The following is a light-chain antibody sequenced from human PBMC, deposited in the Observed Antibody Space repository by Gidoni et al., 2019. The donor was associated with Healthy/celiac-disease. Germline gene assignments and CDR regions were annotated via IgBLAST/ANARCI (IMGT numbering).Light chain of an antibody. CDR2: GAP. Sequence: VMTLSPAPLSVSPGERATPSCWASQSVRTHLVSYQQQPGQPPRLLIYGAPTRAPGIPARFSGSGSGTDVIPTISSRQSEDVVVYYCQQHKDWPYIFGLXTKLEIK. CDR3: QQHKDWPYI. CDR1: QSVRTH. J-gene: IGKJ2*01. V-gene: IGKV3-15*01.